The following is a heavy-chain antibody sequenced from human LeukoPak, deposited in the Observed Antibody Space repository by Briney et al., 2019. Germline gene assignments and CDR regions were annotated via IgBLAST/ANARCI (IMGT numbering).Heavy chain of an antibody. CDR2: VIPVLGTT. V-gene: IGHV1-69*05. CDR3: ARDDGSATLGFDS. CDR1: GTTFSRSA. Sequence: SVKVSCKASGTTFSRSAISWVRQAPGQGLEWMGGVIPVLGTTNYAQKFQDRVSITTDESTSTAYMEVSSLRSVDTAVYYCARDDGSATLGFDSWGQGTLVTVSS. D-gene: IGHD1-26*01. J-gene: IGHJ4*02.